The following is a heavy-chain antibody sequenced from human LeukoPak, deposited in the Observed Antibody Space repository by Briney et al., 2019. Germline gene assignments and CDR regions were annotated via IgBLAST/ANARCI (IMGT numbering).Heavy chain of an antibody. Sequence: GGSLRLSCAASGFTFSSYEMNWVRQAPGKGLEWVSYISSSGSTIYYADSVKGRFTISRDNAKNSLYLQMNSLRAEDTAVYYCARDYYYYDSGGYYTNIANWGQGTLVTVSS. CDR3: ARDYYYYDSGGYYTNIAN. D-gene: IGHD3-10*01. CDR2: ISSSGSTI. V-gene: IGHV3-48*03. CDR1: GFTFSSYE. J-gene: IGHJ4*02.